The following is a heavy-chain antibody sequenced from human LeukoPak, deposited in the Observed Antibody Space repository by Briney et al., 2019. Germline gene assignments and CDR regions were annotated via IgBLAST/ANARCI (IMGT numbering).Heavy chain of an antibody. D-gene: IGHD2-15*01. J-gene: IGHJ3*02. CDR1: GFTFSSYS. Sequence: GGSLRLSCAASGFTFSSYSMNWVRQAPGKGLEWVSSISSSSSYIYYADSVKGRFTISRDNAKNSLYLQMNSLGAEDTAVYYCAREVAASAFDIWGQGTMVTVSS. CDR3: AREVAASAFDI. CDR2: ISSSSSYI. V-gene: IGHV3-21*01.